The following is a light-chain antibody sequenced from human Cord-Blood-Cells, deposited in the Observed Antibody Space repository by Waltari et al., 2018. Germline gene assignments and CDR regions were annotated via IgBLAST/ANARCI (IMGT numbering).Light chain of an antibody. J-gene: IGLJ3*02. Sequence: QSALTQPASVSGSPGHSITLSCTGPSSDVGGYNYVSWYQQHPGKAPKLMIYDVSNRPSGVSNRFSGSKSGNTASLTISGLQAEDEADYYCSSYTSSSTWVFGGGTKLTVL. CDR1: SSDVGGYNY. CDR3: SSYTSSSTWV. CDR2: DVS. V-gene: IGLV2-14*03.